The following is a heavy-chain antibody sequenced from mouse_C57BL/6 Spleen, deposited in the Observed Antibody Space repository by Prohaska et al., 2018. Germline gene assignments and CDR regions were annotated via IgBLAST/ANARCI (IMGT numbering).Heavy chain of an antibody. CDR3: AGSNPHWYFDV. CDR1: GYTFTSYW. Sequence: QVQLQQPGAELVRPGSSVKLSCKASGYTFTSYWMHWVKQRPIQGLEWIGNIDPSDSETHYNQKFKDKATLTVDKSSSTAYMQLSSLTSEDSAVYYCAGSNPHWYFDVWGTGTTVTVSS. J-gene: IGHJ1*03. D-gene: IGHD6-1*01. CDR2: IDPSDSET. V-gene: IGHV1-52*01.